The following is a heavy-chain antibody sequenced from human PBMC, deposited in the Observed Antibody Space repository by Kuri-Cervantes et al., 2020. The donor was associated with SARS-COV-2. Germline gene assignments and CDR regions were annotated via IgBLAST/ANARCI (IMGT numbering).Heavy chain of an antibody. D-gene: IGHD1-1*01. CDR1: GFTFSNYA. J-gene: IGHJ4*02. CDR3: ARDLGTIQGRDY. CDR2: IYSGGST. Sequence: LSLTCAASGFTFSNYAMYWVRQAPGKGLEWVSVIYSGGSTYYADSVKGRFTISRDNSKNTLYLQMNSLRAEDTAVYYCARDLGTIQGRDYWGQGTLVTVSS. V-gene: IGHV3-66*02.